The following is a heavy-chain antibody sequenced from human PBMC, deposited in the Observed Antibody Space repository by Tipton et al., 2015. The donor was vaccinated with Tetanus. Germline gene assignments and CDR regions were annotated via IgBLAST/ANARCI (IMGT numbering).Heavy chain of an antibody. D-gene: IGHD4-11*01. CDR2: ISTATSLT. CDR3: ARSNSEEDYYYYGMDV. CDR1: GFTFRSYA. Sequence: LSLTCAASGFTFRSYAMNWVRQAPGKGLEWVSYISTATSLTYYADSVKGRFTISRDNAKNSLYLQMNSLRAEDTAVYYCARSNSEEDYYYYGMDVWGQGTTVTVSS. J-gene: IGHJ6*02. V-gene: IGHV3-48*01.